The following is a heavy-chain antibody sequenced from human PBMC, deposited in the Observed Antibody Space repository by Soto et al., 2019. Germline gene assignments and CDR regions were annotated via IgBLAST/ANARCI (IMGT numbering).Heavy chain of an antibody. CDR1: GFTFSSYA. Sequence: AGGSLRLSCAASGFTFSSYAMSWVRQAPGKGLEWVSAISGSGGSTYYADSVKGRFTISRDNSKNTLYLQMNSLRAEDTAVYYCAKDQDYYGSGEYGMDVWGLGTTVTVSS. CDR3: AKDQDYYGSGEYGMDV. CDR2: ISGSGGST. J-gene: IGHJ6*02. V-gene: IGHV3-23*01. D-gene: IGHD3-10*01.